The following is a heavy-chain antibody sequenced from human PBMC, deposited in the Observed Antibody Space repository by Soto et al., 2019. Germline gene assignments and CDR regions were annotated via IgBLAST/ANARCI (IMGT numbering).Heavy chain of an antibody. J-gene: IGHJ4*02. CDR1: GFSLSATGMC. Sequence: QVTLRESGPAVVKPTQTLTLTCTFSGFSLSATGMCVSWIRQPAGKALEWLARIDWEDDKYYNTSLETRLSISKDTSKNQVVLTLTDVDPVDTGTYYCARLRGLSYRYYFDHWGQGMLVTVSS. V-gene: IGHV2-70*15. CDR2: IDWEDDK. D-gene: IGHD3-16*02. CDR3: ARLRGLSYRYYFDH.